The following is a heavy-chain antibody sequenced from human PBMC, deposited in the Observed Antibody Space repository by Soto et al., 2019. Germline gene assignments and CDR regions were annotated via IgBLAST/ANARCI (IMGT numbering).Heavy chain of an antibody. CDR3: ARVGYCTNGVCYSGYYYYGMDV. J-gene: IGHJ6*02. Sequence: ASVKVSCKASGDTFTSYYMHWVRQAPGQGLERMGWISAYNGNTNYAQKLQGRVTMTTDTSTSTAYMELRSLRSDDTAVYYCARVGYCTNGVCYSGYYYYGMDVWGQGTTVTVSS. D-gene: IGHD2-8*01. CDR2: ISAYNGNT. V-gene: IGHV1-18*04. CDR1: GDTFTSYY.